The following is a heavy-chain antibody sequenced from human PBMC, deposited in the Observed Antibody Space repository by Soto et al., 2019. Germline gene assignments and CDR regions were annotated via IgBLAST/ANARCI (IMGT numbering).Heavy chain of an antibody. D-gene: IGHD6-6*01. V-gene: IGHV4-34*01. J-gene: IGHJ6*02. CDR3: ARGSRDGIAARPGYYYYGMDV. CDR1: GGSFSGYY. Sequence: PSETLSLTCAVYGGSFSGYYWSWIRPPPGKGLEWIGEINHSGSTNYNPSLKSRVTISVDTSKNQFSLKLSSVTAADTAVYYCARGSRDGIAARPGYYYYGMDVWGQGTTVTVSS. CDR2: INHSGST.